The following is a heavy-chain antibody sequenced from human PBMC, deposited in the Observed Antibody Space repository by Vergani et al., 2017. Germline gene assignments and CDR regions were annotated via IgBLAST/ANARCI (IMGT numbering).Heavy chain of an antibody. CDR3: AKYLRDSTDGLPDS. CDR2: IGKDGINT. V-gene: IGHV3-30*02. Sequence: VQIVESGGGVVQPGGFLKLSWCSSGIPFNKFGMHWVRQAPGKGLEWVAFIGKDGINTRYREPVKGRFTVSRDNSKDILYLQMDSLRSEDTALYYCAKYLRDSTDGLPDSWGPGTLVIVSS. J-gene: IGHJ4*02. D-gene: IGHD2-21*02. CDR1: GIPFNKFG.